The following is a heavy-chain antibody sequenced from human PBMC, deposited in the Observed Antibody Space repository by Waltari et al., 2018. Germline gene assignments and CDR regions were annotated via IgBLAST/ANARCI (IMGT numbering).Heavy chain of an antibody. CDR3: ATDLAAAGIFSF. D-gene: IGHD6-13*01. Sequence: QVQLVPSGAEVKKPGASVKVSCKVSGYTLTELSMHCVRQAPGKGLEWMGGFDPEDGETIYAQKFQGRVTMTEDTSTDTAYMELSSLRSEDTAVYYCATDLAAAGIFSFWGQGTMVTVSS. CDR2: FDPEDGET. J-gene: IGHJ3*01. V-gene: IGHV1-24*01. CDR1: GYTLTELS.